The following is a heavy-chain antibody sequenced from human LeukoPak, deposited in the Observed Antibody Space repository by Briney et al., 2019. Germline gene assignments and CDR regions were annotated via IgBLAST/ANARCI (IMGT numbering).Heavy chain of an antibody. V-gene: IGHV1-46*01. J-gene: IGHJ4*02. CDR3: ARASLYDFWSGYPGMIDY. CDR1: GYTFTSYY. Sequence: ASVKVSCKASGYTFTSYYMHWVRQAPGQGLEWMGIINPSGGSTSYAQKFQGRVTMTRVMSTSTVYMELSSLRSEDTAVYYCARASLYDFWSGYPGMIDYWGQGTLVTVSS. D-gene: IGHD3-3*01. CDR2: INPSGGST.